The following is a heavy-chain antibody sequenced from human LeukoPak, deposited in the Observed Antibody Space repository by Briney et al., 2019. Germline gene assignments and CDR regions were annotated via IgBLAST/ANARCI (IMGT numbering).Heavy chain of an antibody. J-gene: IGHJ4*02. CDR3: CSMGSANKGDY. Sequence: QPGGSLRLSCAASGFTFSSYGMSWVRQAPGKGLEWVAVVSYDESLKYYADSVKGRFTVSRDNSKNTLYLQMDSLRPEDTAVYYCCSMGSANKGDYWGQGTPVTVSS. D-gene: IGHD2/OR15-2a*01. V-gene: IGHV3-30*03. CDR2: VSYDESLK. CDR1: GFTFSSYG.